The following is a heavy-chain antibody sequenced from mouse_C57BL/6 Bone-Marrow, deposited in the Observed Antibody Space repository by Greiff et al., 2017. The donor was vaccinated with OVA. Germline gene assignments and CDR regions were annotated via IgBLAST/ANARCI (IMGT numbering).Heavy chain of an antibody. D-gene: IGHD1-1*01. CDR3: AKMGGSSYGYFDY. CDR2: INPNNGGT. Sequence: EVQLQQSGPELVKPGASVKISCKASGYTFTDYYMNWVKQSHGKSLEWIGDINPNNGGTSYNQKFKGKATLTVDKSSSTAYMELRSLKSEDSAVDYCAKMGGSSYGYFDYWGQGTTLTVSS. CDR1: GYTFTDYY. J-gene: IGHJ2*01. V-gene: IGHV1-26*01.